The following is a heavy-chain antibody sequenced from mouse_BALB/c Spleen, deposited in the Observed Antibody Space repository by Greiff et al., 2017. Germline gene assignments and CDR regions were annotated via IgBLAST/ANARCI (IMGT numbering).Heavy chain of an antibody. CDR2: ISSGGSYT. CDR1: GFTFSSYG. D-gene: IGHD2-3*01. CDR3: ARRWLLRSFDV. J-gene: IGHJ1*01. V-gene: IGHV5-6*02. Sequence: EVKLVESGGDLVKPGGSLKLSCAASGFTFSSYGMSWVRQTPDKRLEWVATISSGGSYTYYPDSVKGRFTISRDNAKNTLYLQMSSLKSEDTAMYYCARRWLLRSFDVWGAGTTVTVSS.